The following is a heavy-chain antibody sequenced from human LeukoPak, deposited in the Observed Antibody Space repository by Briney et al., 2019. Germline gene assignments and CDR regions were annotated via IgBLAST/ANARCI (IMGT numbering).Heavy chain of an antibody. D-gene: IGHD2-15*01. CDR2: IYGGGST. J-gene: IGHJ4*02. V-gene: IGHV3-66*01. CDR3: ARDSPQGSIDY. CDR1: GFTVSSNY. Sequence: PGGSLRLSCAASGFTVSSNYMSWVRQAPGKGLEWVSVIYGGGSTYYADSVKGRFTISRDNYKNTLYLQMNSLRAEDTAVYYCARDSPQGSIDYWGQGTLVTVCS.